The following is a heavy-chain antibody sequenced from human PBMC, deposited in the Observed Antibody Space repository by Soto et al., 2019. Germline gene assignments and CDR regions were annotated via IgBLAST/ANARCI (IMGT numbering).Heavy chain of an antibody. Sequence: GESLKISCMGSGYNFNIYWIGWVRQMPGKGLEWMGVIYPGDFDTRYSQSFQGHLTMSVDKSISTAYLQWSSLETSDTAMYYCARLLGYSYGHQEFFDYWGQGTPVTVSS. J-gene: IGHJ4*02. CDR3: ARLLGYSYGHQEFFDY. CDR2: IYPGDFDT. CDR1: GYNFNIYW. D-gene: IGHD5-18*01. V-gene: IGHV5-51*01.